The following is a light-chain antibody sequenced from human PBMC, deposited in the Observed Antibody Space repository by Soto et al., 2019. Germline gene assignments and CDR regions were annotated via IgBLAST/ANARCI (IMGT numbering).Light chain of an antibody. CDR1: SNDVGIYNY. CDR3: SSYTISSTWV. J-gene: IGLJ3*02. Sequence: QSALTQPASVSGSPGQSITISCTGTSNDVGIYNYVSWYQQHPGKAPKLMIYEVTNRPSGVSDRFSGSKSDNTASLTISGLQAEDEADYYCSSYTISSTWVFGGGIKLTVL. CDR2: EVT. V-gene: IGLV2-14*01.